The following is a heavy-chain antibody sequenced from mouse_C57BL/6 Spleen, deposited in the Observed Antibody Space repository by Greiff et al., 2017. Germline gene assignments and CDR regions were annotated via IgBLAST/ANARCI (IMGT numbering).Heavy chain of an antibody. V-gene: IGHV5-12*01. CDR2: ISNGGGST. CDR1: GLTFSDYY. J-gene: IGHJ4*01. Sequence: EVQVVESGGGLVQPGGSLKLSCAASGLTFSDYYMYWVRQTPEKRLEWVAYISNGGGSTYYPDTVKGRFTISRDNAKNTLYLQMSRLKSEDTAMYYCARHGPAMDYWGQGTSVTVSS. CDR3: ARHGPAMDY.